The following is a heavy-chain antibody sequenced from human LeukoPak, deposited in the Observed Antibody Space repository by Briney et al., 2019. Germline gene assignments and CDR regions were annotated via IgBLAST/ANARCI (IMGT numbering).Heavy chain of an antibody. Sequence: SETLSLTCTVSGYSISSGYYWGWIRQPPGKGLEWIGSIYHSGSTYRNPSLQSRVTISVDTSKNEFSLKLTSVTAADSAVYYCARDKTYDALDIWGQGTMVTVSS. V-gene: IGHV4-38-2*02. CDR2: IYHSGST. CDR3: ARDKTYDALDI. CDR1: GYSISSGYY. J-gene: IGHJ3*02.